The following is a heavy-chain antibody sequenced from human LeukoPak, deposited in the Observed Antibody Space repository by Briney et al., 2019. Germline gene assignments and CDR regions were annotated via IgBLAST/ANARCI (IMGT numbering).Heavy chain of an antibody. CDR3: ARDSVVCSSPSYTSIYYYSGMDV. CDR1: GGSISSYY. CDR2: IYTSGST. J-gene: IGHJ6*02. D-gene: IGHD2-2*01. Sequence: SETLSLTCTVSGGSISSYYWSWIRQPAGKGLEWVGRIYTSGSTSYIPSLKNPFPMSVDTSKYPFSLSLSSLTASVPAVYHCARDSVVCSSPSYTSIYYYSGMDVWGQGTTVTVSS. V-gene: IGHV4-4*07.